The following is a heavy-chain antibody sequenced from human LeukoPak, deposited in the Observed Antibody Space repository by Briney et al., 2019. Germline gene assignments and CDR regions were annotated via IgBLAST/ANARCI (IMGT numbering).Heavy chain of an antibody. CDR3: VKSKDNPLYYFDN. CDR2: ISGNGDST. Sequence: GGSLRLSCAASGFTFNSYAMSWVRQAPGKGLEWVSTISGNGDSTSYAHSVKGRFTISRDNSKNTLYLQMNSLRAEDTAVYYCVKSKDNPLYYFDNWGQGTLVIVSS. CDR1: GFTFNSYA. V-gene: IGHV3-23*01. J-gene: IGHJ4*02.